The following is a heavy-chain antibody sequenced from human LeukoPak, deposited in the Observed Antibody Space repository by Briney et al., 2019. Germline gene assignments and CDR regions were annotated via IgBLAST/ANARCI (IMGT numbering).Heavy chain of an antibody. Sequence: GGSLRLSCAASGFTFSSYAMSWVRQAPGRGLEWVSDISDSGGLTYYADSVKGRFTISRDNSKNTLYLQMNSLRAEDTAVYYCAKAPLPYYGSGSYYFDYWGQGTLVTVSS. CDR3: AKAPLPYYGSGSYYFDY. CDR1: GFTFSSYA. J-gene: IGHJ4*02. CDR2: ISDSGGLT. D-gene: IGHD3-10*01. V-gene: IGHV3-23*01.